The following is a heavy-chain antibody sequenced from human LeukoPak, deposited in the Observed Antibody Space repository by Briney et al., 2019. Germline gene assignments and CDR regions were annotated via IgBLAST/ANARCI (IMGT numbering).Heavy chain of an antibody. Sequence: ASVKVSCKASGYTFTSFDINWVRQATGQGLEWMGWMNPNSGHTGYAQKFQDRVTMTRNTSISTAYMELSGLTSEDTAVYYCAKGRSHTYGLDWFDPWGQGTLVTVSS. J-gene: IGHJ5*02. CDR3: AKGRSHTYGLDWFDP. CDR1: GYTFTSFD. CDR2: MNPNSGHT. V-gene: IGHV1-8*01. D-gene: IGHD5-18*01.